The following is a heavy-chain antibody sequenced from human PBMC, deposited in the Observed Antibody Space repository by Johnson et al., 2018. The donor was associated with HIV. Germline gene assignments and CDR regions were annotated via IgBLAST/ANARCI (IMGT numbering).Heavy chain of an antibody. V-gene: IGHV3-30*14. J-gene: IGHJ3*02. Sequence: QVLLVESGGGVVQPGRSLRLSCAASGFTFSSYAMHWVRQAPGKGLEWVAVISYDGSNKYYADSVKGRFTISRENAKNSLYLQMNSLRAGDTAVYYSARAYGRAAAGTSGAFDIWGQGTMVTVSS. CDR2: ISYDGSNK. CDR3: ARAYGRAAAGTSGAFDI. D-gene: IGHD6-13*01. CDR1: GFTFSSYA.